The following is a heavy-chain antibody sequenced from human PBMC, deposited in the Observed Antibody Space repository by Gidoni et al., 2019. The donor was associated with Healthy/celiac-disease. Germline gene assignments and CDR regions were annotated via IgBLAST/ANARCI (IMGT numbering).Heavy chain of an antibody. J-gene: IGHJ1*01. V-gene: IGHV4-59*01. CDR2: IYYSGST. Sequence: QVQLQASGPGLVKPSETLSLTCTVSGGSIRSYHWSWIRQPPGKGLEWIGYIYYSGSTNYNPSRKSRVTISVDTSKNQFSLKLSSVTAADTAVYYCARGEWGYCTNGVCLEYFQHWGQGTLVTVSS. CDR1: GGSIRSYH. CDR3: ARGEWGYCTNGVCLEYFQH. D-gene: IGHD2-8*01.